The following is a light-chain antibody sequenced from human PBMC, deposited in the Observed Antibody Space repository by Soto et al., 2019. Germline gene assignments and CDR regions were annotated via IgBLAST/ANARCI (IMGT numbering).Light chain of an antibody. CDR1: QSINTW. CDR2: GAS. J-gene: IGKJ3*01. Sequence: IQMTQSPSTLSASIGDRVTITCRASQSINTWLAWYQQKPGKAPKLLIYGASSLESGVPSRFSGSGSGTEFTLTISSLQPDDVAAYYCQQHNHYFGPGTKVDIK. V-gene: IGKV1-5*01. CDR3: QQHNHY.